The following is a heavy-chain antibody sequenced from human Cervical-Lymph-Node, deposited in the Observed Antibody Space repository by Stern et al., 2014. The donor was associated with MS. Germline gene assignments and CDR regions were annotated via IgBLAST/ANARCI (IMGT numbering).Heavy chain of an antibody. CDR3: ARGRAIVGLDY. D-gene: IGHD1-26*01. V-gene: IGHV3-30*04. CDR2: ISYDGGTK. CDR1: GFTFSSYA. Sequence: QVQLVQSGGGVVQPGRSLRLSCAASGFTFSSYAMYWVRQAPGKGLEWVPVISYDGGTKYYADSLKGRFTVSRDNSKSTFDLQMSSLRPEDTAVYYCARGRAIVGLDYWGQGTLVTVSS. J-gene: IGHJ4*02.